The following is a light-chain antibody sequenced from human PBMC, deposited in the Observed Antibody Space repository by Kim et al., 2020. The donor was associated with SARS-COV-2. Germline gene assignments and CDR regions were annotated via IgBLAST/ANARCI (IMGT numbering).Light chain of an antibody. CDR3: QSADSSGTYQV. Sequence: SYELTQPPSVSVSPGQTARITCSGDAFPKQYAYWYQQKPGQAPVLVIYKDSERPSGIPERFSGSSSGTTVTLTISGVQAEDEADYYCQSADSSGTYQVFGGGTQLTVL. CDR1: AFPKQY. J-gene: IGLJ3*02. CDR2: KDS. V-gene: IGLV3-25*03.